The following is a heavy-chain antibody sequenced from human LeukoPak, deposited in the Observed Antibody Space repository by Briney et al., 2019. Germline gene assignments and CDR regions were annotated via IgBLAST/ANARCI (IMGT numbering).Heavy chain of an antibody. CDR3: ARNQRRLDY. J-gene: IGHJ4*02. Sequence: GGSLRLSCVGSGFIFSDYYMSWIRRAPGKGLEWISYISSGGGTIYYGDSVKGRFTISRDNAKNSLYLQMNSLRAEDTAVYYCARNQRRLDYWGQGTLVTVSS. CDR2: ISSGGGTI. CDR1: GFIFSDYY. D-gene: IGHD1-14*01. V-gene: IGHV3-11*04.